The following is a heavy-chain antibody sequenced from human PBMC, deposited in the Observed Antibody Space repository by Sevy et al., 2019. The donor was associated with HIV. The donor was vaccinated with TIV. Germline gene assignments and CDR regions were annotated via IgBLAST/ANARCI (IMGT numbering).Heavy chain of an antibody. CDR2: ISSSGTTI. Sequence: GGSLRLSCAASRFTFSNFEMNWVRQAPGKGLEWVSYISSSGTTIYYIHSVKGRFTISRDNAKNSLYLQMNSLRAEDTAVYYCARNWAAAPSGGGYYYGMDVWGQGTTVTVSS. CDR1: RFTFSNFE. D-gene: IGHD6-13*01. CDR3: ARNWAAAPSGGGYYYGMDV. V-gene: IGHV3-48*03. J-gene: IGHJ6*02.